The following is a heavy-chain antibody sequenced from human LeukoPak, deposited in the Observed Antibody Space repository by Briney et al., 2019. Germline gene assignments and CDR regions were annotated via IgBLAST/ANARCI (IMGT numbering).Heavy chain of an antibody. CDR1: GFTFSSYG. CDR2: ISYDGSSK. D-gene: IGHD6-13*01. V-gene: IGHV3-30*18. J-gene: IGHJ5*02. Sequence: GGSLRLSCAASGFTFSSYGMRWVRQAPGKGLEWVAVISYDGSSKYYADSVKGRFTISRDNSQNTLYLQMNSLRAEDTAVYYCAKDPRAAGLNWFDPWGQGTLVTVSS. CDR3: AKDPRAAGLNWFDP.